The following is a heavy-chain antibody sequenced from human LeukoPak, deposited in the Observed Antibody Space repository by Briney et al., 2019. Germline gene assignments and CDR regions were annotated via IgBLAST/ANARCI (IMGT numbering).Heavy chain of an antibody. V-gene: IGHV1-46*01. D-gene: IGHD5-18*01. CDR3: ARDHLAAMVTVNFDY. CDR1: GYTFTTYT. J-gene: IGHJ4*02. Sequence: ASVKVSCKASGYTFTTYTMHWVRQAPGQGLEWMGIINPSGGSTSYAQKFQGRVTMTRDMSTSTVYMELSSLRSEDTAVYYCARDHLAAMVTVNFDYWGQGTLVTVSS. CDR2: INPSGGST.